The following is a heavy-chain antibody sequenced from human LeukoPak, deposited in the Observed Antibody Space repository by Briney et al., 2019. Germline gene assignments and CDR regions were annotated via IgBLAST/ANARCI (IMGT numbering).Heavy chain of an antibody. CDR1: GGSIRSVDYT. V-gene: IGHV4-30-2*01. CDR2: IFHTGHT. J-gene: IGHJ4*02. Sequence: SQTLSLTCAVSGGSIRSVDYTWGWIRQTTGKGLEWSGYIFHTGHTSYNPSLKSRVTISVDMSKNQLSLKLSSVSAADTAVYYCARWFYGSGSQFWGQGTLVTVSS. D-gene: IGHD3-10*01. CDR3: ARWFYGSGSQF.